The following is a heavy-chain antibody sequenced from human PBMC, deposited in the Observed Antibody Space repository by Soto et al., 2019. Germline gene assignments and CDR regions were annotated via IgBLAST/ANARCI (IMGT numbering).Heavy chain of an antibody. CDR3: ATALGGDYGKSDAFDI. CDR1: GYTLTELS. Sequence: GASVKVSCKVSGYTLTELSMHWVRQAPGKGLEWMGGFDPEDGETIYAQKFQGRVTMTEDTSTDTAYMELSSLRSEDTAVYYCATALGGDYGKSDAFDIWGQGTMVTVSS. V-gene: IGHV1-24*01. CDR2: FDPEDGET. J-gene: IGHJ3*02. D-gene: IGHD4-17*01.